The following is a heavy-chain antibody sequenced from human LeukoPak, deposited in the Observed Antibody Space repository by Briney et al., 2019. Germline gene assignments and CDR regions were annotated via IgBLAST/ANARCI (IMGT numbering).Heavy chain of an antibody. CDR3: ARDPYDILTGYYYYGMDV. CDR1: GDSVSSNSAA. Sequence: SQTLSLTCAISGDSVSSNSAAWNWIRQSPSRGLEWLGRTYYRSKWYDDYAVSVKSRITINPDTSKNQFSLQLNSVTPEDTAVYYCARDPYDILTGYYYYGMDVWGQGATVTVSS. J-gene: IGHJ6*02. D-gene: IGHD3-9*01. V-gene: IGHV6-1*01. CDR2: TYYRSKWYD.